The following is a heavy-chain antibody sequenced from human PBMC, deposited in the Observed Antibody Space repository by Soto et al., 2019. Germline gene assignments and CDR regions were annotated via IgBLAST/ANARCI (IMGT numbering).Heavy chain of an antibody. Sequence: SVKFPCRASGGTFSSYAISWVRQAPGQGLEWMGGIIPIFGTANYAQKFQGRVTITADKSTSTAYMELSSLRSEDTAVYYCARGSVAFSGWRNWFDPWGQGTLVTVSS. CDR1: GGTFSSYA. J-gene: IGHJ5*02. CDR3: ARGSVAFSGWRNWFDP. CDR2: IIPIFGTA. D-gene: IGHD6-19*01. V-gene: IGHV1-69*06.